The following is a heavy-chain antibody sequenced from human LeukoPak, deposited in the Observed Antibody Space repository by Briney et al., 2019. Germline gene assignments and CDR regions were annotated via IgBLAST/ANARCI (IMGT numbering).Heavy chain of an antibody. J-gene: IGHJ6*04. CDR3: AELGITMIGGV. CDR2: IKQDGSEK. CDR1: GFTFSSYW. D-gene: IGHD3-10*02. Sequence: GVLRLSCAASGFTFSSYWMSWVRQAPGKGLEWVANIKQDGSEKYYVDSVKGRFTISRDNAKNSLYLQMNSLRAEDTAVYYCAELGITMIGGVWGKGTTVTISS. V-gene: IGHV3-7*01.